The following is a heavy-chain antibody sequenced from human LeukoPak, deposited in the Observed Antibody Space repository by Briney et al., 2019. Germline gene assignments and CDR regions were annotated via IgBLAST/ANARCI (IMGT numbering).Heavy chain of an antibody. CDR2: INTFNGDT. CDR1: GYIFNNYG. Sequence: GASVKVSCKASGYIFNNYGIIWVRQAPGQGLEWMGWINTFNGDTRYAQKVQGRVTMTTDTSTTTVYLELRSLRYDDTAVYYCARARGYYDSSGYYQTSHFDYWGQGTLVTVSS. J-gene: IGHJ4*02. V-gene: IGHV1-18*01. CDR3: ARARGYYDSSGYYQTSHFDY. D-gene: IGHD3-22*01.